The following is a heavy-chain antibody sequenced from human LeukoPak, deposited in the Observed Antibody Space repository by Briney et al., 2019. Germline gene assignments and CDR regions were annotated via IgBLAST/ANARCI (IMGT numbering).Heavy chain of an antibody. Sequence: SGTLSLTCAVSGVSISSNLWWTWVRQPPGKGLEWIAEIHHSGSINYNPSLKSRVTISVDKAKNQFSLNLNSVTAADTAVYYCARANYYDTIGYSRGAFDIWGQGTMVTVSS. CDR3: ARANYYDTIGYSRGAFDI. V-gene: IGHV4-4*02. J-gene: IGHJ3*02. CDR2: IHHSGSI. CDR1: GVSISSNLW. D-gene: IGHD3-22*01.